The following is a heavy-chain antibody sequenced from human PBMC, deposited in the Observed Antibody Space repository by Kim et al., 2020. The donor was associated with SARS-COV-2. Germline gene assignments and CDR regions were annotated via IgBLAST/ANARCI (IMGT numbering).Heavy chain of an antibody. Sequence: SCSASGFTLSSYNIHWVRQTPGKGLEYVSAISPSGDRTYYTDSVKGRFTISRDNSKNTVDLQMSDLRAEDTAIYYCVRPYNYWGQGTLVTVSS. J-gene: IGHJ4*02. CDR3: VRPYNY. CDR2: ISPSGDRT. D-gene: IGHD3-16*01. CDR1: GFTLSSYN. V-gene: IGHV3-64D*06.